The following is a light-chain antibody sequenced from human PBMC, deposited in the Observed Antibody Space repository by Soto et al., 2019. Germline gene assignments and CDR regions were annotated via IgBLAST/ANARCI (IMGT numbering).Light chain of an antibody. J-gene: IGKJ4*01. CDR1: QSLLHSNGYNY. CDR2: LGS. Sequence: DIVMTQSPLSLPVTPGEPASISCRSSQSLLHSNGYNYLDWYLQKPGQPPQLLIYLGSNRASGVPDRCDGSRSGTDFTLKISRVEAEDVGVYYCMQALQTRLTFGGGTKVEIK. V-gene: IGKV2-28*01. CDR3: MQALQTRLT.